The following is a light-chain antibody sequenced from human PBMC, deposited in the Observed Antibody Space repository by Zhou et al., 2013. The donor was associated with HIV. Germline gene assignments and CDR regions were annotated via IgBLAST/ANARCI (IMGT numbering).Light chain of an antibody. J-gene: IGKJ2*01. Sequence: VLTQSPGTLSLSPGERATLSCRASQSVSNNYLAWYQQKPGQAPRLLIYGASSRATGIPDKFTGSGSGTEFTLTISSMQSEDFAVYYCQHYNSWPTTFGQWTKLEIK. CDR2: GAS. V-gene: IGKV3-20*01. CDR3: QHYNSWPTT. CDR1: QSVSNNY.